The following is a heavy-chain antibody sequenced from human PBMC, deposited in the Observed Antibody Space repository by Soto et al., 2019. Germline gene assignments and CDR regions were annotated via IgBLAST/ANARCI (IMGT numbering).Heavy chain of an antibody. Sequence: SETLSLTCTVSGGSISRYYWIWIRQPPGKGLEWIGYIYYSGSTNYNPSLKSRVTISVDTSKNQFSLKLSSVTAADTAVYYCAGGGDGYNYQWRAFDIWGQGTMVTVSS. V-gene: IGHV4-59*01. CDR3: AGGGDGYNYQWRAFDI. J-gene: IGHJ3*02. CDR1: GGSISRYY. D-gene: IGHD5-12*01. CDR2: IYYSGST.